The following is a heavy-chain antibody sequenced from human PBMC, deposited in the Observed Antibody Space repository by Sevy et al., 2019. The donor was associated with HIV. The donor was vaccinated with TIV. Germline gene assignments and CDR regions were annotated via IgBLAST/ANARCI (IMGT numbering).Heavy chain of an antibody. V-gene: IGHV3-30*18. D-gene: IGHD3-16*01. Sequence: GGSLRLSCAASGFTFSTYDIHWVRQAPGKGLEWVAIISYDGNYREYADSVGGRFSMSRDNSKNTVYLQMNGLSIEDTAVYYCAKNRPPGGSYFSRHAMDVWGRGTTVTVSS. CDR3: AKNRPPGGSYFSRHAMDV. CDR1: GFTFSTYD. CDR2: ISYDGNYR. J-gene: IGHJ6*02.